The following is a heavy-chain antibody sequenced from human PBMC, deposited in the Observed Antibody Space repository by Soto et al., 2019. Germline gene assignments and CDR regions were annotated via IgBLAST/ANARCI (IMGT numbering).Heavy chain of an antibody. CDR2: ISGSGGST. CDR3: AKGGCSGGSCYSFADYYYYYYMDV. J-gene: IGHJ6*03. V-gene: IGHV3-23*01. CDR1: GFTFSSYA. D-gene: IGHD2-15*01. Sequence: GGSLRLSCAASGFTFSSYAMSWVRQAPGKGLEWVSAISGSGGSTYYADSVKGRFTISSDNSKNTLYLQMNSLRAEDTAVYYCAKGGCSGGSCYSFADYYYYYYMDVWGKGTTVTVSS.